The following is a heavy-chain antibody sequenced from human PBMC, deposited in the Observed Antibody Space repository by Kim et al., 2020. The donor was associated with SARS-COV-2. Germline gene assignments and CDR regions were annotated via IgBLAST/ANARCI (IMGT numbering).Heavy chain of an antibody. J-gene: IGHJ5*02. D-gene: IGHD3-22*01. CDR1: GFTFSSSA. CDR3: AKACYDSSGNNWFDP. CDR2: VSGSAGST. Sequence: GGSLRLSCAASGFTFSSSAMSWVRQAPGKGLEWVSTVSGSAGSTYYADSVKGRFTISRDNSKNTLYLQMNSLRAEDTAVYYCAKACYDSSGNNWFDPWGQGSLVTVSS. V-gene: IGHV3-23*01.